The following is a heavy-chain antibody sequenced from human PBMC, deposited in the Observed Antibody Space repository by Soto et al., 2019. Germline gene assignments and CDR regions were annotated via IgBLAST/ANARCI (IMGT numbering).Heavy chain of an antibody. D-gene: IGHD2-15*01. CDR1: GFTFSNYA. V-gene: IGHV3-23*01. J-gene: IGHJ4*02. CDR3: AKSDLRSCSGGSCGYYSFDY. Sequence: EVQLLESGGGLVQPGGSLRLSCAASGFTFSNYAMIWVRQAPGKGLEWVSVISGSGGTTHYADSVKGRFTISRDNSKNTLYLQMNYLRAADTAVYYCAKSDLRSCSGGSCGYYSFDYWGQGTLVTVSA. CDR2: ISGSGGTT.